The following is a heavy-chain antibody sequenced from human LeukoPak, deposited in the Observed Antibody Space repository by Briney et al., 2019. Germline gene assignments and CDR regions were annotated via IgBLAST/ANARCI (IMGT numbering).Heavy chain of an antibody. Sequence: GVSLRLSCATSGFTVSNNYMSWVRQAPGRGLEWVSVLYSDGNTYYPDSAKGRFTISRDNSKNVLYLQMNSLRADDTAVYYCARLLTTAIKWAWYFDLWGRGTLVTVSS. CDR1: GFTVSNNY. V-gene: IGHV3-66*04. J-gene: IGHJ2*01. D-gene: IGHD4-17*01. CDR3: ARLLTTAIKWAWYFDL. CDR2: LYSDGNT.